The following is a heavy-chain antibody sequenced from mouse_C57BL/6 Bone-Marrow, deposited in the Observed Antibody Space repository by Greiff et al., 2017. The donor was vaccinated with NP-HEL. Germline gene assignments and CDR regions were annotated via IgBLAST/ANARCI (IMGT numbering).Heavy chain of an antibody. CDR2: INPNNGGT. V-gene: IGHV1-26*01. Sequence: EVQLQQSGPELVKPGASVKISCKASGYTFTDYYMNWVKQSHGKSLEWIGDINPNNGGTSYNQKFKGKATLTVDKSSSTAYMELRSLTSEDSAVYYCATNYYGSSWFAYWGQGTLVTVSA. CDR1: GYTFTDYY. J-gene: IGHJ3*01. CDR3: ATNYYGSSWFAY. D-gene: IGHD1-1*01.